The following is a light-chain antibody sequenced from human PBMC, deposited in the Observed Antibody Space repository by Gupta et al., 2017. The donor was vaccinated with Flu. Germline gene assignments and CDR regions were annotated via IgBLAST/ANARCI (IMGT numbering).Light chain of an antibody. CDR3: GTWDSSLRAWV. V-gene: IGLV1-51*01. CDR2: DNN. CDR1: SSNIGNNY. Sequence: QSVFTQPPSVSAAPGQKVTISCSGSSSNIGNNYVSWYQQLPGTAPKLLIYDNNKRPSGIPDRFSGSKSGTSANLAINGLQTGDEADYYCGTWDSSLRAWVFGGGTKLTVL. J-gene: IGLJ3*02.